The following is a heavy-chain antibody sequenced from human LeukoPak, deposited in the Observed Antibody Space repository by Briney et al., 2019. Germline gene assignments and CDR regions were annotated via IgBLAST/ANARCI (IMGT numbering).Heavy chain of an antibody. D-gene: IGHD3-3*01. J-gene: IGHJ6*02. CDR3: ARVTYYDFWSGYPQYGMDV. V-gene: IGHV3-11*06. Sequence: GGSLGLSCTASGFIFSDYYMSWIRQAPGKGLEWVSYITASSGFTNYADSVKGRFTISRDNSKNTLYLQMNSLRAEDTAVYYCARVTYYDFWSGYPQYGMDVWGQGTTVTVSS. CDR2: ITASSGFT. CDR1: GFIFSDYY.